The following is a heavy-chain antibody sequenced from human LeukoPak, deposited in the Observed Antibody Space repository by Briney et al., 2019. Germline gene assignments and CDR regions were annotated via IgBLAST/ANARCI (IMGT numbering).Heavy chain of an antibody. J-gene: IGHJ4*02. CDR2: IYSGGST. V-gene: IGHV3-53*01. CDR1: GFTVSSNY. CDR3: ARDLGGSWKGYFDY. Sequence: GALRLSCAASGFTVSSNYMSWVRQAPGKGLEWVSVIYSGGSTYYADSVKGRFTISRDNSRNTLYLQMNSLRAEDTAVYYCARDLGGSWKGYFDYWGQGTLVTVSS. D-gene: IGHD2-15*01.